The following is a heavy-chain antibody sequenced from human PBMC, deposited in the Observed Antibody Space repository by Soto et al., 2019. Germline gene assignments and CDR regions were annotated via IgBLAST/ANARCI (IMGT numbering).Heavy chain of an antibody. CDR3: ARVGATVTSLGALDI. Sequence: EVQLVESGGGLVQPGGSLRLSCAASGFTFSSYAMHWVRQAPGKGLEYISAISSNGGSTYYANSVKARFTISRDNSKNTLYLQMGSLRAEDMAVYYCARVGATVTSLGALDIRGQGTMVTVSS. CDR2: ISSNGGST. J-gene: IGHJ3*02. CDR1: GFTFSSYA. D-gene: IGHD4-17*01. V-gene: IGHV3-64*01.